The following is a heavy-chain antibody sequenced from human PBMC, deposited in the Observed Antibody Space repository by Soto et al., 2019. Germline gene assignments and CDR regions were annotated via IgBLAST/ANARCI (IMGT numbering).Heavy chain of an antibody. CDR2: IYWDGDR. CDR1: GFSLSTGGMG. J-gene: IGHJ6*02. CDR3: VHSRCGGDCLQPYSSHYYYGMDI. V-gene: IGHV2-5*02. Sequence: QITLKESGPPLVKPTQTLTLTCTFSGFSLSTGGMGVGWIRQPPGKALEWLALIYWDGDRRYRPSLMSRLTIAKDTSKNQVVLTMTNMDPVDTATYYCVHSRCGGDCLQPYSSHYYYGMDIWGQGTTVTVSS. D-gene: IGHD2-21*02.